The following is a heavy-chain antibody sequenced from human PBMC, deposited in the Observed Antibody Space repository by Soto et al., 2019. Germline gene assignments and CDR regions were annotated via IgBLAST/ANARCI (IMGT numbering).Heavy chain of an antibody. CDR3: ARLTHTPYYGMDV. J-gene: IGHJ6*02. CDR1: GYSFTSYW. CDR2: IYPGDSDT. V-gene: IGHV5-51*01. Sequence: GESLKISCKGSGYSFTSYWIGWVRQMPGKGLEWMGIIYPGDSDTRYSPSFQGQVTISADRSISTAYLQWSSLKASDTAMYYCARLTHTPYYGMDVWGQGTTVTVSS.